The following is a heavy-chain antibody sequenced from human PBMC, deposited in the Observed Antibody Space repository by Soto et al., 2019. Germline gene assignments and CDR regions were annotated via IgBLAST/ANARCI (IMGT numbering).Heavy chain of an antibody. J-gene: IGHJ6*04. Sequence: GGSLRLSCAASGFTFSRYNMNWVRQAPGKGLEWISYISSSSRTIYDADSVKGRFTISRDNARNSLYLQMNSLRDEDTAVYYCARDDVLCDGGRCYGVPLDVWGKGTTVTVSS. D-gene: IGHD2-15*01. CDR2: ISSSSRTI. CDR3: ARDDVLCDGGRCYGVPLDV. V-gene: IGHV3-48*02. CDR1: GFTFSRYN.